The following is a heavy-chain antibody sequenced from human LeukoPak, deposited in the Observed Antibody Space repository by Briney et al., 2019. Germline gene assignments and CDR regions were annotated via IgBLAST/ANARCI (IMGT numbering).Heavy chain of an antibody. CDR2: IDSAGTI. Sequence: GGSLRLSCAASGFAFGSYSMNWVRQAPGKGLEWVSHIDSAGTINYADSVKGRFTISRDNAKNSLSLQMNSLRAEDTAVYYCARAARIVYYGSGSYFDAFDIWGQGTMVTVSS. J-gene: IGHJ3*02. V-gene: IGHV3-48*01. D-gene: IGHD3-10*01. CDR1: GFAFGSYS. CDR3: ARAARIVYYGSGSYFDAFDI.